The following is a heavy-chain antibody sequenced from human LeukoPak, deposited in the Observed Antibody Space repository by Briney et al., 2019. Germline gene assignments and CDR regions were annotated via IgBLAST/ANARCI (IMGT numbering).Heavy chain of an antibody. CDR1: GFTFSTYV. V-gene: IGHV3-21*01. CDR2: ISSGSGYI. Sequence: TGGSLRLSCAASGFTFSTYVMNWVRQAPGKGLEWVSSISSGSGYIYHTDSVKGRFTISRDNAKNSLYLQMNSLRAEDTAVYYCARDRESAYCGGDCSGPYTFDIWGQGTMVTVSS. D-gene: IGHD2-21*02. CDR3: ARDRESAYCGGDCSGPYTFDI. J-gene: IGHJ3*02.